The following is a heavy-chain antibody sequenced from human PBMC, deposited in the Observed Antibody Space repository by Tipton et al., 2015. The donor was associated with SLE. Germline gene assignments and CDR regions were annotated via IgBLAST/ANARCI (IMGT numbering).Heavy chain of an antibody. CDR2: INSDGSST. D-gene: IGHD4-11*01. V-gene: IGHV3-74*01. CDR3: ARVWMYSNYDFDS. Sequence: GSLRLSCAASGFTFSSYWMHWVRQAPGKGLVWVSRINSDGSSTSYADSVKGRFTISRDNAKNTLYLQMNSLRAEDTAVYYCARVWMYSNYDFDSWGQGTLVTVSS. CDR1: GFTFSSYW. J-gene: IGHJ4*02.